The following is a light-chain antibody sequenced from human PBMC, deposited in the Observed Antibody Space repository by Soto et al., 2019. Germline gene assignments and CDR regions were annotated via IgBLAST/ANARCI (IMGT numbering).Light chain of an antibody. J-gene: IGKJ4*01. Sequence: IQMTQSPSSLSASLGDRVTITCGASQNIDNYLNWYQQKPGKAPKLLIYATPTLQSGVPSRFSGSGSGTEFTLTISSPQAEDFATYFCQGSYTSPAVSFGGGTKV. V-gene: IGKV1-39*01. CDR2: ATP. CDR1: QNIDNY. CDR3: QGSYTSPAVS.